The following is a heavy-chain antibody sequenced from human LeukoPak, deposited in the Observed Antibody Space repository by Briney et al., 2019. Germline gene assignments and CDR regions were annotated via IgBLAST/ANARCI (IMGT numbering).Heavy chain of an antibody. CDR2: IRSKADSYAT. J-gene: IGHJ4*02. V-gene: IGHV3-73*01. CDR3: ARGARYCSGGSCSDY. D-gene: IGHD2-15*01. Sequence: PGGSLRLSCVASGFTFSGSVMHWVRQASGKGLEWVGRIRSKADSYATAYAASVKGRFTISRENTENTLYLQMNSLRAEDTAVYYCARGARYCSGGSCSDYWGQGTLVTVSS. CDR1: GFTFSGSV.